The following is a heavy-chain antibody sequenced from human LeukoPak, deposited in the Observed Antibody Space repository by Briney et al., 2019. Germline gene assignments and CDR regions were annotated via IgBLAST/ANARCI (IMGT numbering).Heavy chain of an antibody. J-gene: IGHJ5*02. CDR1: GFDFTRDW. CDR2: IFPDDSDT. D-gene: IGHD3-10*01. Sequence: GESLKISCRFSGFDFTRDWIGWVRLMPGKGLEWMGIIFPDDSDTRYSPSFQGQVTLSADKSISTAYLQWSSLKASDTAMYYCARHVGFSNLYNWFDPWGQGTLVTVSS. CDR3: ARHVGFSNLYNWFDP. V-gene: IGHV5-51*01.